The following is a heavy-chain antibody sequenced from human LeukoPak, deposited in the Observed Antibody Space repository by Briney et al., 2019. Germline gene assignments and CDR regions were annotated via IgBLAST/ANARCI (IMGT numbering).Heavy chain of an antibody. CDR2: ITQSGST. V-gene: IGHV4-34*01. Sequence: PSETLSLTCAVYGGSFSGYYWSWIRQPPGKGLEWIAEITQSGSTNYNPSLKSRVTISVDTSKNHFSLKLSSVTAADTAVYYCARDFRGGYDFWSGYYTPYYFDYWGQGTLVTVSP. D-gene: IGHD3-3*01. J-gene: IGHJ4*02. CDR3: ARDFRGGYDFWSGYYTPYYFDY. CDR1: GGSFSGYY.